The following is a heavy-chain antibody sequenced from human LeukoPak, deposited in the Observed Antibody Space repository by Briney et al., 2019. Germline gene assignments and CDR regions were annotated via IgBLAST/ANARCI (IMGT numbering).Heavy chain of an antibody. Sequence: SETLSLTWTVSGVSINSYYWSWIRQPPGKGLECIGYIHYTGSTNYNPSLKSRVTISVDTSKNQFSLKLSSVTAADTAIYYCARGGYYGSGNDFRFDPWGQGTLVTVSS. CDR1: GVSINSYY. J-gene: IGHJ5*02. D-gene: IGHD3-10*01. V-gene: IGHV4-59*01. CDR3: ARGGYYGSGNDFRFDP. CDR2: IHYTGST.